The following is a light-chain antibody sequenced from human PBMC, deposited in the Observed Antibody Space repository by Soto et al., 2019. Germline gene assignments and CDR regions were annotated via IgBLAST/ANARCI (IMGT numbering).Light chain of an antibody. CDR3: QQFRNWPWT. CDR2: GAS. J-gene: IGKJ1*01. Sequence: EIVLTQSPGTLSLSPGERATLSCRASHSVSRTYLAWYQQKPGQAPRLLMYGASDRATGTPGRFSGSGSGTDFTLTISGLEPEDSAVYYCQQFRNWPWTFGQGTKVEVK. V-gene: IGKV3-20*01. CDR1: HSVSRTY.